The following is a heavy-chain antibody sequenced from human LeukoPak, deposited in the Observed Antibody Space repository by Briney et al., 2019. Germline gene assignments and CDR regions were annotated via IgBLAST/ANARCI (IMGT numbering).Heavy chain of an antibody. V-gene: IGHV3-30*02. CDR2: IRYDGIAI. CDR1: GFTFSSFG. Sequence: PGGSLRLSCAASGFTFSSFGMNWVRQAPGKGLEWVTFIRYDGIAIQYADSVKGRFTISRDNSKNALYLQMISLRPEDTAVYFCAKGTSGIIAGGHDYYMDVWGKGTTDTISS. CDR3: AKGTSGIIAGGHDYYMDV. D-gene: IGHD6-13*01. J-gene: IGHJ6*03.